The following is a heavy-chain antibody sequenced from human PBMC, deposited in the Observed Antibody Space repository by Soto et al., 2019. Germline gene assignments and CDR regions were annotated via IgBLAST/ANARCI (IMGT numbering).Heavy chain of an antibody. D-gene: IGHD3-22*01. CDR2: INPNSGGT. V-gene: IGHV1-2*04. CDR1: GYSFTGYY. CDR3: ARLDYYDSRRNGMDV. Sequence: ASVKVSCKASGYSFTGYYMHWVRQAPGQGLEWMGWINPNSGGTNYAQKFQGWVTMTRDTSISTAYMELSRLRSDDTAVYYCARLDYYDSRRNGMDVWGQGTVVTVSS. J-gene: IGHJ6*02.